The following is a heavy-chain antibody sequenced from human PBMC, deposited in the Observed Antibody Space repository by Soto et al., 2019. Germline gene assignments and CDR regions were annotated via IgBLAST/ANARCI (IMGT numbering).Heavy chain of an antibody. V-gene: IGHV1-69*13. CDR3: ARAGNALSRAGYYYYYGMDV. Sequence: ASVKVSCKASGGTFSSYAISWVRQAPGQGLEWMGGIIPIFGTANYAQKFQGRVTITADESTSTAYMELSSLRSEDMAVYYCARAGNALSRAGYYYYYGMDVWGQGTTVTVSS. D-gene: IGHD3-10*01. J-gene: IGHJ6*02. CDR2: IIPIFGTA. CDR1: GGTFSSYA.